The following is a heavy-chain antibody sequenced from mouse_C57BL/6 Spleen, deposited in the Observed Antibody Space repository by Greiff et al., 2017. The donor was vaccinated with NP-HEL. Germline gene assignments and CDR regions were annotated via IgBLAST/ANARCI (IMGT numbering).Heavy chain of an antibody. CDR2: INPYNGGT. Sequence: EVQLQQSGPVLVKPGASVKMSCKASGYTFTDYYMNWVKQSHGKSLEWIGVINPYNGGTSYNQKFKGKATLTVDKSSSTAYMELNSLTSEDSAVYYCARWELTVVDPFAYWGQGTLVTVSA. D-gene: IGHD1-1*01. J-gene: IGHJ3*01. V-gene: IGHV1-19*01. CDR1: GYTFTDYY. CDR3: ARWELTVVDPFAY.